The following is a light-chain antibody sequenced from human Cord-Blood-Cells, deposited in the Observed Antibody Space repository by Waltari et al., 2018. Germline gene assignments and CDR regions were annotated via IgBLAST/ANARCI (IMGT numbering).Light chain of an antibody. CDR3: QQYYSTPPT. J-gene: IGKJ1*01. CDR1: QSVLYSPNNKNY. V-gene: IGKV4-1*01. CDR2: WAS. Sequence: DIVMTQSPDSLAVSRGERATINCKHRQSVLYSPNNKNYLAWYQQKPGQPPQLLIYWASTRESGVPDRFSGSGSGTDFTLTISSLQAEDVAVYYCQQYYSTPPTFGQGTKVEIK.